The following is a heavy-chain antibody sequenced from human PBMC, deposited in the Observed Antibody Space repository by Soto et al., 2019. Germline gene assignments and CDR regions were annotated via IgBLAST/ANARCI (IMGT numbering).Heavy chain of an antibody. J-gene: IGHJ5*02. CDR3: ARFYCSSTSCYANWFDP. CDR2: IYYSGST. CDR1: GGSISSGGYY. Sequence: PSETLSLTCTVSGGSISSGGYYWSWIRQHPGKGLEWIGYIYYSGSTYYNPSLKSRVTISVDTSKNQFSLKLSSVTAADTAVYYCARFYCSSTSCYANWFDPWGKGTLVTVSS. V-gene: IGHV4-31*03. D-gene: IGHD2-2*01.